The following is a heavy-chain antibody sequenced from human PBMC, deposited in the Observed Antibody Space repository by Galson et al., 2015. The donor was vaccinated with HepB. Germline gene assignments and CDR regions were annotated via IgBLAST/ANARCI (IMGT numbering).Heavy chain of an antibody. D-gene: IGHD3-3*01. CDR3: AKDRREIITSFGVVKPSFYFDF. J-gene: IGHJ4*02. V-gene: IGHV3-23*01. CDR1: GFTFSNYA. CDR2: ITGRGDTT. Sequence: SLRLSCAASGFTFSNYAMSWVRQAPGKGLEWASTITGRGDTTFYPDSVKGRFTISRDNSKNTLYLEMNSLRAEDTAVYYCAKDRREIITSFGVVKPSFYFDFWGQGTLITVSS.